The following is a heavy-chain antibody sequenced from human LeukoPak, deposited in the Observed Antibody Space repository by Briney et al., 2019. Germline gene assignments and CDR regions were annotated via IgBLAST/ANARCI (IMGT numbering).Heavy chain of an antibody. CDR3: ARGDSSSWYEEDYFDY. V-gene: IGHV4-30-4*01. Sequence: SETLSLTCTVSGGSISSGDYYWSWIRQPPGKGLEWIGYIYYSGSTYYNPSLKSRVTISVDTSKNQFSLKLSSVTAADTAVYYCARGDSSSWYEEDYFDYWGQGTLVTVSS. J-gene: IGHJ4*02. CDR1: GGSISSGDYY. CDR2: IYYSGST. D-gene: IGHD6-13*01.